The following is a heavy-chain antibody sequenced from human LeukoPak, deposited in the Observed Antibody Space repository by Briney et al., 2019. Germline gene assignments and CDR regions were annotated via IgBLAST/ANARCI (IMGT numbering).Heavy chain of an antibody. CDR3: ARGSPMVRGVMSAFDI. CDR1: GFTFSSYA. CDR2: ISYDGSNK. D-gene: IGHD3-10*01. Sequence: GGSLRLSCAASGFTFSSYAMHWVRQAPGKGLEWVAVISYDGSNKYYADSVKGRFTISRDNSKNTLYLQMNSLRAEDTAVYYCARGSPMVRGVMSAFDIWGQGTMVTVSS. J-gene: IGHJ3*02. V-gene: IGHV3-30-3*01.